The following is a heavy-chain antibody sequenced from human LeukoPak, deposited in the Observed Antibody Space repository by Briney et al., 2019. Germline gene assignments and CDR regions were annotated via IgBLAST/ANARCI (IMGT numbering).Heavy chain of an antibody. CDR3: ARDRGAAAGGNNWFDP. CDR2: INHSGST. D-gene: IGHD6-13*01. J-gene: IGHJ5*02. CDR1: GGSFSGYY. Sequence: SETLSLTCAVYGGSFSGYYWSWIRQPPGKGLEWIGEINHSGSTNYNPSLKSRVTISVDTSKNQFSLKLSSVTAADTAVYYCARDRGAAAGGNNWFDPWGQGTLVTVSS. V-gene: IGHV4-34*01.